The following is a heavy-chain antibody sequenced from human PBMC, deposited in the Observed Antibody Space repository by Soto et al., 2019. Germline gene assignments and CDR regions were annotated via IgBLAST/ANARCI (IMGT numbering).Heavy chain of an antibody. CDR3: VKGGYKTGWPPFDP. J-gene: IGHJ5*02. CDR2: ISDDGKTQ. Sequence: QVKLVESGGAVVQSGRSLRLSCTASRFRFSAYGMHWVRQAPGKGLEWVALISDDGKTQFFTDSVEGRFTISRDNSRNTLYRQMNSLRPEDTAVYYCVKGGYKTGWPPFDPWGHGTRVTVSS. V-gene: IGHV3-30*18. D-gene: IGHD6-19*01. CDR1: RFRFSAYG.